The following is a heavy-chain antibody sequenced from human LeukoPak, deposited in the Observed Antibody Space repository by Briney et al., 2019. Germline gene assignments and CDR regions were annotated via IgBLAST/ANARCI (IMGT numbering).Heavy chain of an antibody. CDR1: GFTFSDHY. J-gene: IGHJ3*02. CDR2: ISSSSSYI. V-gene: IGHV3-11*06. Sequence: GGSLRLSCAASGFTFSDHYMSWIRQAPGKGLEWVSSISSSSSYIYYADSVKGRFTISRDNAKNSLYLQMNSLRAEDTAVYYCARKISGRSGAFDIWGQGTMVTVSS. D-gene: IGHD1-26*01. CDR3: ARKISGRSGAFDI.